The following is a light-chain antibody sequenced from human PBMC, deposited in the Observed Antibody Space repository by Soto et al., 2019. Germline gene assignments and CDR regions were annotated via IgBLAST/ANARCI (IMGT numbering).Light chain of an antibody. J-gene: IGLJ2*01. V-gene: IGLV3-21*04. Sequence: SSELTQPPSVSVAPGKTARITCGGNNIGSKSVHWYQQKPGQAPVLVIYYDSDRPSGIPERFSGSNSGNTATRTISRVEAGDEADYYCQVWDSSSDPGVFGGGTKLTVL. CDR2: YDS. CDR3: QVWDSSSDPGV. CDR1: NIGSKS.